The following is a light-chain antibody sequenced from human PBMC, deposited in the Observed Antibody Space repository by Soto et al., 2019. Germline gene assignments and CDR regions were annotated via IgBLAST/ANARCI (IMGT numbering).Light chain of an antibody. Sequence: DIVMTQSPDSLAVSLGERATINCKSSQSVLSRNKNYLAWSRQKPGQPPELLIFWASTREFGVPARISGSGSGTDFTLTINSLQAEDVAVYYCHQYYSSPRTFGQGTKVGIK. CDR3: HQYYSSPRT. J-gene: IGKJ1*01. CDR2: WAS. CDR1: QSVLSRNKNY. V-gene: IGKV4-1*01.